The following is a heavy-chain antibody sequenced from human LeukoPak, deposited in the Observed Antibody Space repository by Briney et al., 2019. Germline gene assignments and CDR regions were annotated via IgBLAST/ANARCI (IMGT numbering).Heavy chain of an antibody. Sequence: KPSETLSLTCTVSGGSISSYYWSWIRQPPGKGLEWIGYIYYSGSTNYNPSLKSRVTISVDTSKNQFSLKLSSVTAADTAVYYCARSYGSGNMDVWGKGTTVTVSS. D-gene: IGHD3-10*01. CDR1: GGSISSYY. V-gene: IGHV4-59*01. J-gene: IGHJ6*03. CDR3: ARSYGSGNMDV. CDR2: IYYSGST.